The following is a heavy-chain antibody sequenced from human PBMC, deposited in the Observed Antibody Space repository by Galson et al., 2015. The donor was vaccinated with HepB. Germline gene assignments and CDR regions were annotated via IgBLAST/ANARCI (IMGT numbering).Heavy chain of an antibody. CDR2: ISSSSSYI. D-gene: IGHD2-8*01. Sequence: SLRLSCAASGFTFSSYSMNWVRQAPGKGLGWVSSISSSSSYIYYADSVKGRFTISRDNAKNSLYLQMNSLRAEDTAVYYCARGMGFDFDYWGQGTLVTVSS. CDR1: GFTFSSYS. V-gene: IGHV3-21*01. J-gene: IGHJ4*02. CDR3: ARGMGFDFDY.